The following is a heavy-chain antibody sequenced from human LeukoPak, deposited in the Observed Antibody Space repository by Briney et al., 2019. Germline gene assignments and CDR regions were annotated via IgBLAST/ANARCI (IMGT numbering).Heavy chain of an antibody. J-gene: IGHJ4*02. CDR1: GFTFGNYY. Sequence: GGSLRLSCAASGFTFGNYYMSWVRQAPGKGLEWVSYISSSSSTIYYADSVKGRFTISRDNAKNSLYLQMNSLRDEDTAVYYCARVPSPRQYQLLSPAYYFDYWGQGTLVTVSS. V-gene: IGHV3-48*02. CDR2: ISSSSSTI. CDR3: ARVPSPRQYQLLSPAYYFDY. D-gene: IGHD2-2*01.